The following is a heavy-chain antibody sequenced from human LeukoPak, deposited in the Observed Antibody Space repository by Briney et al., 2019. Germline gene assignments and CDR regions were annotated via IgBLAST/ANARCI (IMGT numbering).Heavy chain of an antibody. J-gene: IGHJ5*02. CDR3: ARVSAPYYDFWSGFFDP. D-gene: IGHD3-3*01. Sequence: PGRSLRLSCAASGFTFSSYAMHWVRQAPGKGLEGVAVISYDGSNKYYADSVKGRFTISRDNSKNTLYLQMNSLRAEDTAVYYCARVSAPYYDFWSGFFDPWGQGTLVTVSS. CDR2: ISYDGSNK. V-gene: IGHV3-30-3*01. CDR1: GFTFSSYA.